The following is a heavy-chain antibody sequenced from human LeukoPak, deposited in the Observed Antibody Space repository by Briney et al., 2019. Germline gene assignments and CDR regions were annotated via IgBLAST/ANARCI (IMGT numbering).Heavy chain of an antibody. J-gene: IGHJ5*02. CDR3: AIHLGIAAAGTGNWFDP. CDR2: IYYSGST. D-gene: IGHD6-13*01. CDR1: GGSISSSSYY. Sequence: SQTVSLTCTVSGGSISSSSYYWGWIRQPPGKGLEWVGSIYYSGSTYYNPSLKSRVTISVDTSKNQFSLKLSSVPAADTAVYHCAIHLGIAAAGTGNWFDPWGQGTLVTVSS. V-gene: IGHV4-39*01.